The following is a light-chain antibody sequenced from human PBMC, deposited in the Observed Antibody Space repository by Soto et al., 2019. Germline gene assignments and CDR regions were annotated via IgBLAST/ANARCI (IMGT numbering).Light chain of an antibody. Sequence: EIVLTQSPGTLSFSPGEIATLSCRASQSVGSNYLAWYQQKPGQAPRPLIFGASSRASGIPDRFSGSGSGTDFNLTISRLQPEDFAVYYCQQYTTSPFTFGPGTKVDIK. CDR3: QQYTTSPFT. J-gene: IGKJ3*01. CDR2: GAS. V-gene: IGKV3-20*01. CDR1: QSVGSNY.